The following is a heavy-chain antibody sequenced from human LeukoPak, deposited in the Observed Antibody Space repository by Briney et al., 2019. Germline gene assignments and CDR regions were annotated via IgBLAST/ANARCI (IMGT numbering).Heavy chain of an antibody. D-gene: IGHD3-3*01. Sequence: PSETLSLTCAVYGGSFSGYYWSWIRQPPGKGLEWIGEINHSGSTNYNPSLKSRVTISVDTSKNQFSLKLSSVTAADTAVYYCARDGPLRSYYYGMDVWGQGTTVTVSS. J-gene: IGHJ6*02. V-gene: IGHV4-34*09. CDR1: GGSFSGYY. CDR3: ARDGPLRSYYYGMDV. CDR2: INHSGST.